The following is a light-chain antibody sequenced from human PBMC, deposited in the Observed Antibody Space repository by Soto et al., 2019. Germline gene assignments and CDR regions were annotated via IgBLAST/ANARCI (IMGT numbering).Light chain of an antibody. CDR3: SSYTTSSSLV. CDR1: SNDVGGYNS. J-gene: IGLJ2*01. CDR2: EVT. V-gene: IGLV2-14*01. Sequence: QSALTQPASVSGSPGQSITITCTGTSNDVGGYNSVSWYQQHPGKAPKLIIYEVTNRPSRISNRFSGSKSGNTASLTISGLQAEDEADYYCSSYTTSSSLVFAGGTKLTVL.